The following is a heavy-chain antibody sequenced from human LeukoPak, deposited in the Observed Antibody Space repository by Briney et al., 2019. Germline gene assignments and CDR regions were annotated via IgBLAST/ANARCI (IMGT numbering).Heavy chain of an antibody. Sequence: SAETLSLTCTVSLDSISSGDYYWSWIRQHPGKGLEWIGYIYYSGSTYYNPSLKSRVLISIDTSKNQFSLNLSSVTAADTALYYCARNFDSHNAFDVWGQGTMVTVSS. CDR1: LDSISSGDYY. CDR2: IYYSGST. V-gene: IGHV4-31*03. CDR3: ARNFDSHNAFDV. D-gene: IGHD3-22*01. J-gene: IGHJ3*01.